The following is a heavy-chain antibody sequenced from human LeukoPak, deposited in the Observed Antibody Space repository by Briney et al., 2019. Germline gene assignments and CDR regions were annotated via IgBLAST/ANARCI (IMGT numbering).Heavy chain of an antibody. Sequence: PGGSLRLSCEASGFSFSSFAMHWVRQAPGKGLEYVSGIGSHGGSKQYATSVTGRFIISRDNAKNSLYLQMNSLRAEDTAVYYCARDRSSMVRGVITHYFDYWGQGTLVTVSS. CDR1: GFSFSSFA. CDR2: IGSHGGSK. D-gene: IGHD3-10*01. J-gene: IGHJ4*02. V-gene: IGHV3-64*01. CDR3: ARDRSSMVRGVITHYFDY.